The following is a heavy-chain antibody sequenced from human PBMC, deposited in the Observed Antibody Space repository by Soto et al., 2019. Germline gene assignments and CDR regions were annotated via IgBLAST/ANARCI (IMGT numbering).Heavy chain of an antibody. CDR1: GFTFTSSA. D-gene: IGHD3-22*01. CDR3: AAGAGIYDSSGYYYSLDAFDI. V-gene: IGHV1-58*01. Sequence: SVKVSCKASGFTFTSSAVQWVRQARGQRLEWIGWIVVGSGNTNYAQKFQERVTITRDMSTSTAYMELSSLRSEDTAVYYCAAGAGIYDSSGYYYSLDAFDIWGQGTMVTVSS. J-gene: IGHJ3*02. CDR2: IVVGSGNT.